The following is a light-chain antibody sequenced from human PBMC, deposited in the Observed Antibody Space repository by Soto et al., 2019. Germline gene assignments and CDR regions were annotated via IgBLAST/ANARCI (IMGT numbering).Light chain of an antibody. CDR3: AEWDDRLSGRV. CDR2: SNN. CDR1: SSNIGKNY. J-gene: IGLJ3*02. V-gene: IGLV1-47*02. Sequence: QSVLAQPPSVSGTPGQRVTISCSGSSSNIGKNYVYWYRQVPGTAHKLLIHSNNQRPSGVPDRFSGSKSGTSASLAISGLRSEDAADSYCAEWDDRLSGRVSGGGTQLTV.